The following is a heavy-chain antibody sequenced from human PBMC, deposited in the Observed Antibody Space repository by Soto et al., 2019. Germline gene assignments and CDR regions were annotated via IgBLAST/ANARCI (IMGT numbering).Heavy chain of an antibody. CDR3: AKSRLLPTYGDYQYYFDY. CDR1: GFTFDDYA. J-gene: IGHJ4*02. Sequence: GGSLRLSCAASGFTFDDYAMHWVRQAPGKGLEWVSGISWNSGSIGYADSVKGRFTISRDNAKNSLYLQMNSLRADDTALYYCAKSRLLPTYGDYQYYFDYWGQGTLVTVSS. D-gene: IGHD4-17*01. V-gene: IGHV3-9*01. CDR2: ISWNSGSI.